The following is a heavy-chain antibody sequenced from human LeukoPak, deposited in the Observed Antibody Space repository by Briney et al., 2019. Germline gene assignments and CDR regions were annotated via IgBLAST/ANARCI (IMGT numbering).Heavy chain of an antibody. CDR2: ISRAGNSI. D-gene: IGHD6-13*01. CDR3: ARGPYSSNWYVDY. Sequence: GGSLKLSCAASGFTLSSYEMNWVRLAPGKGLEWISYISRAGNSIYYADSVKGRFTISRDSAKNSLYLQMNSLRAEDTAVYYCARGPYSSNWYVDYWGQGTLVTVAS. V-gene: IGHV3-48*03. CDR1: GFTLSSYE. J-gene: IGHJ4*02.